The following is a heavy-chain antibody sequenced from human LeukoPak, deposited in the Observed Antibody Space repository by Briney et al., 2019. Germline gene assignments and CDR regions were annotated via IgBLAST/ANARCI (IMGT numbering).Heavy chain of an antibody. V-gene: IGHV4-59*12. CDR2: IYYSGST. CDR3: AKEGVGEPSYWYLDL. CDR1: GGSISSYY. D-gene: IGHD1-14*01. J-gene: IGHJ2*01. Sequence: SETLSLTCTVSGGSISSYYWSWIRQPPGKGLEWIGYIYYSGSTNYNPSLKSRVAISVDTSKNQFSLKLSSVTAADTAVYYCAKEGVGEPSYWYLDLWGRGTLVTVSS.